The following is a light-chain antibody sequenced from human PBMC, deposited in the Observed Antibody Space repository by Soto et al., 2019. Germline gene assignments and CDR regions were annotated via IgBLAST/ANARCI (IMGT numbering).Light chain of an antibody. CDR1: SSDVGDYNF. CDR2: EVS. V-gene: IGLV2-14*01. J-gene: IGLJ2*01. CDR3: SSYTGSSTVV. Sequence: QSALTQPASVSGSPGQSITISCTGTSSDVGDYNFVSWYQQHPGKAPKLMIYEVSNRPSGISNRFSGSKSGNTASLTISGLQAEDEADYYCSSYTGSSTVVFGGGTQLTVL.